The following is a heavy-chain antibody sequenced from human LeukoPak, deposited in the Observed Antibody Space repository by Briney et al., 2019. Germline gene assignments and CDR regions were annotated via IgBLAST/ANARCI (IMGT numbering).Heavy chain of an antibody. Sequence: PSETLSLTCTVSGGFISSYYWSWIRQPAGKGLEWIGRIYTSGSTNYNPSLKSRVTMSVDTSKNQFSLKLSSVTAADTAVYYCARDGAPRRWIQPRATKNWFDPWGQGTLVTVSS. CDR2: IYTSGST. V-gene: IGHV4-4*07. CDR1: GGFISSYY. CDR3: ARDGAPRRWIQPRATKNWFDP. D-gene: IGHD5-18*01. J-gene: IGHJ5*02.